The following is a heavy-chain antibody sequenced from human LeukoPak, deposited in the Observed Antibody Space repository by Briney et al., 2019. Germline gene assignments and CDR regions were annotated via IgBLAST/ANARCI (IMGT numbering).Heavy chain of an antibody. CDR3: ARARGGDILTGYYVY. CDR2: IKQDGSEK. J-gene: IGHJ4*02. Sequence: GGSLRLSRAASGFTFSSYWMSWVRQAPGKGLEWVANIKQDGSEKYYVDSVKGRFTISRDNAKNSLYLQMNSLRAEDTAVYYCARARGGDILTGYYVYWGQGTLVTVSS. D-gene: IGHD3-9*01. V-gene: IGHV3-7*01. CDR1: GFTFSSYW.